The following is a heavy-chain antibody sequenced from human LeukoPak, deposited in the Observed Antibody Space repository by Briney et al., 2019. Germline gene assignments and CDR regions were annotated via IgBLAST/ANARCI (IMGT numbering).Heavy chain of an antibody. D-gene: IGHD3-22*01. CDR3: ARGRREGTYYYDSSGYYLGY. CDR2: ISYDGSNK. CDR1: GFTFSSYA. J-gene: IGHJ4*02. V-gene: IGHV3-30-3*01. Sequence: CLRLSCAASGFTFSSYAMHWVRQAPGKGLEWVAVISYDGSNKYYADSVKGRFTISRDNSKNTLYLQMNSLRAEDTAVYYCARGRREGTYYYDSSGYYLGYWGQGTLVTVSS.